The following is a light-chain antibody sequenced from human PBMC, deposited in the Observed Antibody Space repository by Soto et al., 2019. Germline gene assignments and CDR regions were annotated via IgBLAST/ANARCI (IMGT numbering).Light chain of an antibody. CDR1: NIGSKS. V-gene: IGLV3-21*04. CDR2: YDD. J-gene: IGLJ2*01. CDR3: QVWDNGVV. Sequence: SYVLTQPPSVSVAPGKTAKMTCGGDNIGSKSVHWYQQKPGQAPVLFIYYDDVRPSGIPERVSGSNSGNAATLTISGVEAGDEADYYCQVWDNGVVFGGGTKLTV.